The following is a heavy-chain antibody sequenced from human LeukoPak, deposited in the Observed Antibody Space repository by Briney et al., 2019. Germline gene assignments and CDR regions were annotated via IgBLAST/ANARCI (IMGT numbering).Heavy chain of an antibody. CDR2: ISYDGSNK. V-gene: IGHV3-30*04. J-gene: IGHJ4*02. Sequence: GGSLRLSRAASGFTFSSYAMHWVRQAPGKGLEWVAVISYDGSNKYYADSVKGRFTISRDNSKNTLYLQMNSLRAEDTAVYYCAGARDIVATMWDYWGQGTLVTVSS. CDR3: AGARDIVATMWDY. CDR1: GFTFSSYA. D-gene: IGHD5-12*01.